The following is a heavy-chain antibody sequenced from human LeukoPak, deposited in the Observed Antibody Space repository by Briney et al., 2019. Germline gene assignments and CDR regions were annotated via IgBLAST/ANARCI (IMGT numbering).Heavy chain of an antibody. D-gene: IGHD1-1*01. CDR2: ICHSGST. CDR3: ARWANWNHDY. Sequence: SETLSLTCTVSGGSISSSSYYWSWIRQPPGKGLEWIGYICHSGSTNYNPSLKSRVTISLDTSKNQFSLKLNSVTAADTAVYYCARWANWNHDYWGQGTLVTVSS. CDR1: GGSISSSSYY. V-gene: IGHV4-61*01. J-gene: IGHJ4*02.